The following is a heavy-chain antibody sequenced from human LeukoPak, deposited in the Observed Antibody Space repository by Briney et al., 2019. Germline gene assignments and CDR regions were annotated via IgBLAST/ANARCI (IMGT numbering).Heavy chain of an antibody. J-gene: IGHJ5*02. D-gene: IGHD3-16*01. CDR3: ARGRILGLGSFFDP. CDR1: GFTFRSYW. V-gene: IGHV3-7*04. CDR2: IKQDGSEK. Sequence: PGGSLRLSCAASGFTFRSYWMSWVRQAPGKGLEWVANIKQDGSEKYYVDSVKGRFTISRDNAKNSLYLQMNNLRAEDTAVYYCARGRILGLGSFFDPWGQGTLVTVSS.